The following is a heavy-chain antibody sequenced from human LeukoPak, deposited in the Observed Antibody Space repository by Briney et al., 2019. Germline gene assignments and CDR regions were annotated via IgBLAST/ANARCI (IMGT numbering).Heavy chain of an antibody. CDR2: ISSSSSYI. J-gene: IGHJ3*02. CDR1: GFTFSSYS. V-gene: IGHV3-21*01. Sequence: GGSLRLSCAASGFTFSSYSMNWVRQAPGKGLEWVSSISSSSSYIYYADLVKGRFTISRDNAKNSLYLQMNSLRAEDTAVYYCARDTTSPNYDFWSGYSDAFDIWGQGTMVTVSS. D-gene: IGHD3-3*01. CDR3: ARDTTSPNYDFWSGYSDAFDI.